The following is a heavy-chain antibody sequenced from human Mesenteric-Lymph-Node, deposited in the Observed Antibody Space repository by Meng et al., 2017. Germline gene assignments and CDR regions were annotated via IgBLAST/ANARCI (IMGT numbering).Heavy chain of an antibody. CDR1: GGPFSRYN. CDR2: IIPIIVIA. D-gene: IGHD4-23*01. CDR3: ARGYGGNSASYWYFDL. J-gene: IGHJ2*01. V-gene: IGHV1-69*02. Sequence: HVQRVHRGAEVKKPGTSVKVSCQASGGPFSRYNISWVRQASGQGLEWMGRIIPIIVIANYAKKFKGRVTITADKSTSTAYMELSSLRSEDTAVYNCARGYGGNSASYWYFDLWGRGTLVTVSS.